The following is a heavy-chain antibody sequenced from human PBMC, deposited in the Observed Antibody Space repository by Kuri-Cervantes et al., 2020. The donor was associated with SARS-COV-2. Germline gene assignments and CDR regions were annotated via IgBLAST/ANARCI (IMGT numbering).Heavy chain of an antibody. CDR1: GFTFSDYY. J-gene: IGHJ4*02. V-gene: IGHV3-23*01. CDR2: ISGSGGST. Sequence: GGSLRLSCAASGFTFSDYYFAWIRQAPGKGLEWVSAISGSGGSTYYADSVKGRFTISRDNSKNTLYLQMNSLRAEDTAVYYCVKGGSYCGGDCYGKYYFDYWGQGTLVTVSS. CDR3: VKGGSYCGGDCYGKYYFDY. D-gene: IGHD2-21*01.